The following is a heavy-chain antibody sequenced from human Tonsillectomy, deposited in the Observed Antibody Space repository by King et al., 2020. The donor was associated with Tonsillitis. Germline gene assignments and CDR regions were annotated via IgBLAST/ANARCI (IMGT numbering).Heavy chain of an antibody. CDR1: GFTFSDYY. CDR3: GREESRTIFGSHTSAFDY. Sequence: QVQLVESGGGLVKPGGSLRLSCAASGFTFSDYYMSWIRQAPGKGLEWVSYISSSGSTIYYADSVKGRFTISRDNAKNSLYLQMNSLRAKDTAVYYCGREESRTIFGSHTSAFDYWGQGTLVTVSS. V-gene: IGHV3-11*01. J-gene: IGHJ4*02. CDR2: ISSSGSTI. D-gene: IGHD3-3*01.